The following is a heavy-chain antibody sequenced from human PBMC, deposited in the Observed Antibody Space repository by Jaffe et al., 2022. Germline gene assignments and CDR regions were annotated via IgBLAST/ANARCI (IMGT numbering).Heavy chain of an antibody. V-gene: IGHV1-69*05. Sequence: QVQLVQSGAEVKKPGSSVKVSCKASGGTFSSYAISWVRQAPGQGLEWMGGIIPIFGTANYAQKFQGRVTITTDESTSTAYMELSSLRSEDTAVYYCARVRYYDSTSYPLRGAFDIWGQGTMVTVSS. J-gene: IGHJ3*02. CDR2: IIPIFGTA. CDR1: GGTFSSYA. D-gene: IGHD3-22*01. CDR3: ARVRYYDSTSYPLRGAFDI.